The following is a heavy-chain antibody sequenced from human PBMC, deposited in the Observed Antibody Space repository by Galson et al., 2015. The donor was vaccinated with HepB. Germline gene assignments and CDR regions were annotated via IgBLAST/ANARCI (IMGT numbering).Heavy chain of an antibody. J-gene: IGHJ5*02. D-gene: IGHD2-2*01. CDR1: GYTFTTYG. CDR2: ISPYNGKT. V-gene: IGHV1-18*04. CDR3: ARDGGYCSTTSCYSAWFDP. Sequence: SVKVSCKASGYTFTTYGINWVRQAPGQGLEWMGWISPYNGKTNYAQKLQGRVTMTTDTSTSKAYMELRSLRSDDTAVDYCARDGGYCSTTSCYSAWFDPWGQGALVAVSS.